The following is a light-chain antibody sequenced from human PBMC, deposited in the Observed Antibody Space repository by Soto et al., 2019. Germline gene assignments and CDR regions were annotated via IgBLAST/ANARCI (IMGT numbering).Light chain of an antibody. V-gene: IGLV1-47*01. CDR3: AGWDGGLSRPL. Sequence: QSVLTQPPSASGTPGQRVTISCSGSSSNIGNNHVYWYQQLAGTAPKLLMSETNQRPSGVPNRFTASKYGSSASLAISGLRSEDEAAYYCAGWDGGLSRPLFGGGTKLTVL. CDR2: ETN. J-gene: IGLJ3*02. CDR1: SSNIGNNH.